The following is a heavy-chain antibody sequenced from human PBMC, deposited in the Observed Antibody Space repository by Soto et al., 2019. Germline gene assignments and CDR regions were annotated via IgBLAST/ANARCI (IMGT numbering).Heavy chain of an antibody. CDR2: INHSGST. V-gene: IGHV4-34*01. CDR1: GGSFSGYY. Sequence: SEILSLTCAVYGGSFSGYYWSWIRQPPGKGLEWIGEINHSGSTNYNPSLKSRVTISVDTSKNQFSLKLSSVTAADTAVYYCARGDTAMAAYYFDYWGQGTLVTVSS. J-gene: IGHJ4*02. CDR3: ARGDTAMAAYYFDY. D-gene: IGHD5-18*01.